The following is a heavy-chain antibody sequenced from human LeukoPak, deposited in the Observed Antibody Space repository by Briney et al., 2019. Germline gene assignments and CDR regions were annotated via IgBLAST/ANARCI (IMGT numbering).Heavy chain of an antibody. J-gene: IGHJ4*02. CDR2: ISSGASAI. D-gene: IGHD6-6*01. Sequence: GGSLRLSCAASGFTFSSYEMNWVRQAPGKGLEWISYISSGASAIYYADSAKGRFTISRDNAKNSLYLQMNSLRAEDTAVCYCARNDYSSSAYFYWGQGSLVTVSS. CDR3: ARNDYSSSAYFY. V-gene: IGHV3-48*03. CDR1: GFTFSSYE.